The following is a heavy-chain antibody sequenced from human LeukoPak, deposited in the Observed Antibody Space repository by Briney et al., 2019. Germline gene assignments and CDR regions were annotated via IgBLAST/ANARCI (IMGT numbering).Heavy chain of an antibody. CDR1: GYTFTVYY. CDR3: ARIRRVSGSYSDY. Sequence: AASVKVSCMSSGYTFTVYYMHWVRQPPGQGLEWVGWINPNSGGTNYAQKFQGRVTMTRDTSISKAYMELSRLRSHDTAVYYRARIRRVSGSYSDYWGQGTLVTVSS. D-gene: IGHD1-26*01. CDR2: INPNSGGT. J-gene: IGHJ4*02. V-gene: IGHV1-2*02.